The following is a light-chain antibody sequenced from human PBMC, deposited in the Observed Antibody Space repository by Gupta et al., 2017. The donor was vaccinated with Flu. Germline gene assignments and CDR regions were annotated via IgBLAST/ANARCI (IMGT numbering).Light chain of an antibody. CDR2: YDS. CDR3: QVWDSRSDHWV. Sequence: SYVLTQPPSVSLAPGQTARITCGGNNIGSKTVHWYQQKPGQDPVLVVSYDSDRPSGIPDRFSGSNSGNNATLTISRVEAGDEDDYYCQVWDSRSDHWVFGGGNKLTVL. J-gene: IGLJ3*02. CDR1: NIGSKT. V-gene: IGLV3-21*02.